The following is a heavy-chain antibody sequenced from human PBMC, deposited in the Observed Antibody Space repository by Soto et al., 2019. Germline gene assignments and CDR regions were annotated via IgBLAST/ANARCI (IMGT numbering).Heavy chain of an antibody. CDR2: ISSSGSTI. V-gene: IGHV3-48*03. D-gene: IGHD3-22*01. Sequence: PGGSLRLSCAASGFTFSSYEMNWVRQAPGKGLEWVSYISSSGSTIYYADSVKGRFTISRDNAKNSLYLQMNSLRAEDTAVYYCARVGSPYYYHSSGYTFDYWGQGTLVTVSS. J-gene: IGHJ4*02. CDR1: GFTFSSYE. CDR3: ARVGSPYYYHSSGYTFDY.